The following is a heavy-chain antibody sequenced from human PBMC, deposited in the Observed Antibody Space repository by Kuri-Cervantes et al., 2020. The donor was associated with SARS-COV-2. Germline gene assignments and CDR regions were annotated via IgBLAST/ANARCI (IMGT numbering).Heavy chain of an antibody. V-gene: IGHV4-39*01. D-gene: IGHD6-6*01. J-gene: IGHJ3*02. Sequence: ESLKISCTVSGGSISSSSYYWGWIRQRPGKGLEWIGSIYYSGSTYYNPSLKSRVTITVDTSKNQFSLKLSSVTAEDTAVYYCARLDIRPSSGAFDIWGQGTMVTVSS. CDR2: IYYSGST. CDR3: ARLDIRPSSGAFDI. CDR1: GGSISSSSYY.